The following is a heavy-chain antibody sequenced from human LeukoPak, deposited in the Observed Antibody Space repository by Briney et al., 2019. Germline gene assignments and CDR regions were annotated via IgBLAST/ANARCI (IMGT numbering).Heavy chain of an antibody. CDR3: ARAMVRGVIDY. CDR2: IYYSGST. J-gene: IGHJ4*02. V-gene: IGHV4-30-4*01. Sequence: SQTLSLTCTVSGGSISSGDYYWSWIRQPPGKGLEWIGYIYYSGSTYYNPSLKSRVTISVDTSKNQFPLKLSSVTAADTAVYYCARAMVRGVIDYWGQGTLVTVSS. CDR1: GGSISSGDYY. D-gene: IGHD3-10*01.